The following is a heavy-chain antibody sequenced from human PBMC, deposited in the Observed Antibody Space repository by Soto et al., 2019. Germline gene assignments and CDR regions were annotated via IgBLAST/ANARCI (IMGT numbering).Heavy chain of an antibody. CDR2: ISPNSGDT. D-gene: IGHD1-1*01. J-gene: IGHJ4*02. CDR1: GYNFKTYG. V-gene: IGHV1-18*01. CDR3: AREMWTRCGPQHCFDY. Sequence: ASVKVSCKASGYNFKTYGVTWVRQAPGQGLEWMGWISPNSGDTTYAQSLQGRITITTDTSTSTVYMELRSLRSDDTALYYCAREMWTRCGPQHCFDYWGQGGLVTVAS.